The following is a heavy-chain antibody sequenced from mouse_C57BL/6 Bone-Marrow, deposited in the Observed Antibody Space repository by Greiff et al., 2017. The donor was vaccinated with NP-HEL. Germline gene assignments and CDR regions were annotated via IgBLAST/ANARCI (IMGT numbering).Heavy chain of an antibody. D-gene: IGHD3-2*02. CDR1: GFNIKDDY. CDR2: IDPENGDT. V-gene: IGHV14-4*01. J-gene: IGHJ3*01. CDR3: TTTRLRVTAWFAY. Sequence: EVQLQQSGAELVRPGASVKLSCTASGFNIKDDYMHWVKQRPEQGLEWIGWIDPENGDTEYASKFQGKATITADTSSNTAYLQLSSLTSEDTAVYYCTTTRLRVTAWFAYWGQGTLVTVSA.